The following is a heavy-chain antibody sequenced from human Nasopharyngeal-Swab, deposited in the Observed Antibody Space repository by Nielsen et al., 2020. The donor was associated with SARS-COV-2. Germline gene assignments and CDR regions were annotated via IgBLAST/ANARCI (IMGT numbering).Heavy chain of an antibody. V-gene: IGHV4-34*01. D-gene: IGHD2-15*01. Sequence: SETLSLTCAVYSESFSAYYWSWIRQLPGNGLEWIGQIHQTGITYYNAPLKSRVIISVETSKNQSSLKLTSVTAADTAVYYCARGPLDSTHDFDYWDQGTLVTVSS. CDR2: IHQTGIT. J-gene: IGHJ4*02. CDR3: ARGPLDSTHDFDY. CDR1: SESFSAYY.